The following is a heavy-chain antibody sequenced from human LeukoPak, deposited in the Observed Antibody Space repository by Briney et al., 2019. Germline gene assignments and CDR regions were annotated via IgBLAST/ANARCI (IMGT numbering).Heavy chain of an antibody. CDR1: GGSISSYY. CDR2: IYYSGGT. Sequence: SETLSLTCTVSGGSISSYYWSWIRQPPGRGLEWIGCIYYSGGTKYNPSLTSRVTISVDTSKNQFSLQLTSVTAADTAVYYCARGASGYSYGWGQGTLVTVSS. D-gene: IGHD5-18*01. J-gene: IGHJ4*02. CDR3: ARGASGYSYG. V-gene: IGHV4-59*08.